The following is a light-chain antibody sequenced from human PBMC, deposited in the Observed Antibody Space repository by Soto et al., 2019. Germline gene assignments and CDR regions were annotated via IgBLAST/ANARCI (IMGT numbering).Light chain of an antibody. V-gene: IGLV2-11*01. CDR3: CSYSISTAYL. Sequence: QSALTQPRSVSDSPGQSVTISCTGTSSDVGGYNYVSWYQQHPGKAPKVMIYDVSKRPSGVPDRFSGSKSGNTASLTISGLQAEDEADYYCCSYSISTAYLFGTGTKLTVL. CDR2: DVS. J-gene: IGLJ1*01. CDR1: SSDVGGYNY.